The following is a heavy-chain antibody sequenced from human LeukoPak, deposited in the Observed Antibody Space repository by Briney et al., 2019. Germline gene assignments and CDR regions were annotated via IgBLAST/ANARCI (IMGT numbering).Heavy chain of an antibody. D-gene: IGHD2-15*01. Sequence: GGSLRLSCAASGFTFSEYYMSWIRQAPGKGLEWVSYISSSSSYTNYADSVKGRFTISRDNSKNTLYLQMNSLRVEDTAVYYCARDDCSGGTCLGGYWGQGTLVTVSS. J-gene: IGHJ4*02. CDR3: ARDDCSGGTCLGGY. V-gene: IGHV3-11*06. CDR2: ISSSSSYT. CDR1: GFTFSEYY.